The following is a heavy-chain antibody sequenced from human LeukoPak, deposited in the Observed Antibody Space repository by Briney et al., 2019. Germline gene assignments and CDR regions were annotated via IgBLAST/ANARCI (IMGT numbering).Heavy chain of an antibody. J-gene: IGHJ4*02. D-gene: IGHD6-19*01. Sequence: SETLSLTCTVSGGSISSYYWSWIRQPPGKGLEWLGYIYYSGSTNYNPSLKSRVTISVDTSKNQFSLKLSSVTAADTAVYYCAGGSGWYSYYFDYWGQGTLVTVSS. CDR1: GGSISSYY. CDR3: AGGSGWYSYYFDY. V-gene: IGHV4-59*01. CDR2: IYYSGST.